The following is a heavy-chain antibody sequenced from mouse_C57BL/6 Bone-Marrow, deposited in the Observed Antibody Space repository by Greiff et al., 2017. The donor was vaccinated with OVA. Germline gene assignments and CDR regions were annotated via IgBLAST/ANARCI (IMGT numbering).Heavy chain of an antibody. Sequence: DVQLVESEGGLVQPGSSMKLSCTASGFTFSDYYMAWVRQVPEKGLEWVANINYDGSSTYYLDSLKSRFIISRDNAKNILYLQMSSLKSEDTATYYCARENYSNYEGWYFDVWGTGTTVTVSS. CDR3: ARENYSNYEGWYFDV. CDR1: GFTFSDYY. D-gene: IGHD2-5*01. V-gene: IGHV5-16*01. J-gene: IGHJ1*03. CDR2: INYDGSST.